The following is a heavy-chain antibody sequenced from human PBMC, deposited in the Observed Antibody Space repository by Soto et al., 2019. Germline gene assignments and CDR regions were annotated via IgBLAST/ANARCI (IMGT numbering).Heavy chain of an antibody. J-gene: IGHJ4*02. CDR3: ARDLDGSGSYYTDY. CDR1: GYTFTSAG. V-gene: IGHV1-18*01. CDR2: ISAYNGNT. Sequence: QVQLVQSGAEVKNPGTSVKVSCKTSGYTFTSAGISWVRQAPGQGLEWMGWISAYNGNTKYAQKVQGRVTMTTDTSTITAYMEWRSLTSDDTAVYYCARDLDGSGSYYTDYWGQGTLVTVAA. D-gene: IGHD3-10*01.